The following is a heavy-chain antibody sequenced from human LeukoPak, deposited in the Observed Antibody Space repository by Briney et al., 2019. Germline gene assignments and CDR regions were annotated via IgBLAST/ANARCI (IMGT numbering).Heavy chain of an antibody. CDR1: GGTFSSYA. D-gene: IGHD3-22*01. CDR2: IIPIFGTA. V-gene: IGHV1-69*05. J-gene: IGHJ4*02. Sequence: ASVKVSCKASGGTFSSYAISWVRQAPGQGLEWMGRIIPIFGTANYAQKFQGRVTITTVESTSTAYMELSSLRSEDTAVYYCARDYYDSSGYYLWGQGTLVTVSS. CDR3: ARDYYDSSGYYL.